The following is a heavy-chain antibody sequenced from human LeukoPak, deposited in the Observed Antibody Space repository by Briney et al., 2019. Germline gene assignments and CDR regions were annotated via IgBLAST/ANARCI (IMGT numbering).Heavy chain of an antibody. J-gene: IGHJ5*02. Sequence: GSLRLSCAASGFTSSSYEMNWVRQPPGKGLEWIGEINHGGGTNYNPSLKSRVTISLDTSKNQFSLRLSSVTAADTAVYYCARCGIAAAGRFDPWGQGTLVTVSS. CDR2: INHGGGT. D-gene: IGHD6-13*01. CDR3: ARCGIAAAGRFDP. V-gene: IGHV4-34*01. CDR1: GFTSSSYE.